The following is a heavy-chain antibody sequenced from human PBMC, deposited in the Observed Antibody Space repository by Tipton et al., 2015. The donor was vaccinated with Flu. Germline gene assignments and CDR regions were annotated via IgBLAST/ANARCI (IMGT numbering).Heavy chain of an antibody. V-gene: IGHV4-39*07. Sequence: TLSLTCTVSGGSISRSTDYWGWIRQPPGKGLEWIGTIYYGGSTYYNPSLRSRVTMSLDTSKNQFSLNMKSVTAADTAVYYCARRDYSNYVSDPKSWFDPWGQGTLVAVSS. CDR2: IYYGGST. J-gene: IGHJ5*02. D-gene: IGHD4-11*01. CDR1: GGSISRSTDY. CDR3: ARRDYSNYVSDPKSWFDP.